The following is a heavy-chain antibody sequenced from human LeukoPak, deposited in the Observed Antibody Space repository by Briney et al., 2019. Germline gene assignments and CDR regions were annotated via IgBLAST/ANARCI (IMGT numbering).Heavy chain of an antibody. CDR3: ARDLYSSSLDY. Sequence: PGGSLRLSCAASGFTFSDYYMSWIRQAPGKGLEWVSYISSSGSTIYYADSVKGRFTISRDISKNTLYLQMNSLRAEDTAVYYCARDLYSSSLDYWGQGTLVTVSS. CDR2: ISSSGSTI. CDR1: GFTFSDYY. V-gene: IGHV3-11*04. D-gene: IGHD5-12*01. J-gene: IGHJ4*02.